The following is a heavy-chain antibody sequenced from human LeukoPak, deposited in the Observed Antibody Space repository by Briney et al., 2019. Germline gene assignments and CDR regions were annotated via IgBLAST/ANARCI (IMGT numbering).Heavy chain of an antibody. J-gene: IGHJ4*02. D-gene: IGHD5-24*01. CDR1: GFTFSDNH. CDR3: ATGRDAYKSGC. Sequence: GGSLRLSCAVSGFTFSDNHMSWVRQAPGKGLEWVSTIYSGGNTFYADSVKGRFTISRDNSKNTLYFQMNSLRAEDTAVYYCATGRDAYKSGCWGQGTLVTVSS. V-gene: IGHV3-66*01. CDR2: IYSGGNT.